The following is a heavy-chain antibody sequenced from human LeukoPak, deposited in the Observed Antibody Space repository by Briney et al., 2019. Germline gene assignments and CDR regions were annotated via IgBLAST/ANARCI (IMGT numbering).Heavy chain of an antibody. CDR2: ISTYNGNT. CDR3: ARDTQIFSPILNYHYCGIDV. J-gene: IGHJ6*02. Sequence: GASVKVSCKGSGYNFDRYGVNWVRQAPGQGLEWVGWISTYNGNTFYAQKFEGRVSMTTDTSTNTVYMDLRSLRSDDTAVYYCARDTQIFSPILNYHYCGIDVWGQGTTVTVSS. CDR1: GYNFDRYG. V-gene: IGHV1-18*04.